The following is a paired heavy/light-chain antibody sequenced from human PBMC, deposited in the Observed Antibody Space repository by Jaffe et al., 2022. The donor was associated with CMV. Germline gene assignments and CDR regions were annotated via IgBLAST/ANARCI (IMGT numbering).Light chain of an antibody. CDR3: QQYTSSPHT. V-gene: IGKV3-20*01. CDR1: QSVASNY. Sequence: EIVLTQSPGTLSLSPGERATLSCRASQSVASNYLAWYQQKPGQAPRLLIYAASTRATGIPDRFSGSGSGTDFTLTISRLEPDDFAVYHCQQYTSSPHTFGQGTKVEIK. J-gene: IGKJ2*01. CDR2: AAS.
Heavy chain of an antibody. CDR1: GFIFDDYA. CDR3: TKTTAYYSGMDV. V-gene: IGHV3-9*01. J-gene: IGHJ6*02. D-gene: IGHD5-18*01. CDR2: ISWDSGII. Sequence: EVQLVESGGGLVQPGRSLRLSCAASGFIFDDYAMHWVRQAPGKGLAWVSSISWDSGIIDYADSVKGRFTISRDNAKNSLYLQMNNLRPEDTALYFCTKTTAYYSGMDVWGQGTTVIVSS.